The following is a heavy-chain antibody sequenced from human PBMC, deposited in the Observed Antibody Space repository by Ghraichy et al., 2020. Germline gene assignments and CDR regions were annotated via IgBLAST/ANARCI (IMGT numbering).Heavy chain of an antibody. CDR1: GYTFTDYY. D-gene: IGHD2-15*01. J-gene: IGHJ1*01. CDR3: ARSDCSADACYSLQH. Sequence: ASVKVSCKPSGYTFTDYYMHWVRQAPGQGLEWMGRINPNSGGTNYAQNFQGRVTMTRDTSTSTAYMELSGLTSDDTAVYYCARSDCSADACYSLQHWGQGTLVTVSS. CDR2: INPNSGGT. V-gene: IGHV1-2*02.